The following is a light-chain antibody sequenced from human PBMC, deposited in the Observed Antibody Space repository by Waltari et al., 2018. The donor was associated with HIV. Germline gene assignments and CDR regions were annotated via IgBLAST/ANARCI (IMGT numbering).Light chain of an antibody. Sequence: QSVLTQPPSVSGAPGPRVPISCTGSSSHIGAGSDVHWYQQLPGTAPKLLIYGNSNRPSGVPDRFSGAKSGTSASLAITGLQAEDEADYYCQSYDSTGVFGGGTKLTVL. V-gene: IGLV1-40*01. CDR2: GNS. CDR3: QSYDSTGV. CDR1: SSHIGAGSD. J-gene: IGLJ3*02.